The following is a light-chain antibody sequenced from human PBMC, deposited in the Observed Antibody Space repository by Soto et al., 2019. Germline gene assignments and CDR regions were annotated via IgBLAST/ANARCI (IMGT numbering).Light chain of an antibody. CDR2: DAS. V-gene: IGKV1-5*01. Sequence: DIQMTQSPSTLSASVGDKVTITCRASQSIRNWLAWYQQNSGKATKLLIYDASSLQSGVPSRFSGSGSGTEFTLNICSLQADDFPTHYCQQCYNCLWRFGQGTKVDIK. CDR1: QSIRNW. CDR3: QQCYNCLWR. J-gene: IGKJ1*01.